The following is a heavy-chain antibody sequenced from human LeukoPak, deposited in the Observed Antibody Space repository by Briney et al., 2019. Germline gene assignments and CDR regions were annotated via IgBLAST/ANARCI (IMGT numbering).Heavy chain of an antibody. CDR2: IYYSGNT. V-gene: IGHV4-39*07. J-gene: IGHJ4*02. CDR3: ARAGGRDFHFDS. CDR1: GGSISSSSYY. Sequence: PSETLSLTCTVSGGSISSSSYYWGWIRQPPGKGLEWIGTIYYSGNTNYNPSLKSRVTMSVDKSKNQFSLKLSSVTAADTAFYYCARAGGRDFHFDSWGQGTLVTVSS. D-gene: IGHD5-12*01.